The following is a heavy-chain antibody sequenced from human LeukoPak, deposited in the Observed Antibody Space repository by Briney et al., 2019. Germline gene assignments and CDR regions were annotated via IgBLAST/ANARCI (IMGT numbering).Heavy chain of an antibody. J-gene: IGHJ4*02. Sequence: GGSLRLSCAASGFTVSSNYMSWVRQAPGKGLEWVSGFSATGGNTHYADSVKGRFTISRDNSKNTLYLQMNSLRAEDTAVYYCARAGYCSSTSCCLDYWGQGTLVTVSS. V-gene: IGHV3-53*01. CDR3: ARAGYCSSTSCCLDY. D-gene: IGHD2-2*01. CDR1: GFTVSSNY. CDR2: SATGGNT.